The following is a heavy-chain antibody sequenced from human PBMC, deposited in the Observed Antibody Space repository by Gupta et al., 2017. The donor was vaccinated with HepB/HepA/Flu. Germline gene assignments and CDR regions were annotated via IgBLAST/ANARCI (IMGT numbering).Heavy chain of an antibody. CDR1: GGSVSSGSYY. CDR3: ARYYYYYYYMDV. CDR2: IYYSGST. V-gene: IGHV4-61*01. J-gene: IGHJ6*03. Sequence: QVQLQESGPGLVKPSETLSLTCTVSGGSVSSGSYYWRWIRQPPGKGLEWIGYIYYSGSTNYNPSLKSRVTISVDTSKNQFSLKLSSVTAADTAVYYCARYYYYYYYMDVWGKGTTVTVSS.